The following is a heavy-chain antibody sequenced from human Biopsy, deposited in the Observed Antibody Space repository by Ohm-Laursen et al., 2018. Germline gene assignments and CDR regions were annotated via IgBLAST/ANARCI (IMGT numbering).Heavy chain of an antibody. CDR1: GYTFTGQY. D-gene: IGHD2-15*01. CDR3: AKGQDLRGGAEYFQH. CDR2: INPHSGTT. Sequence: ASVKVSCKASGYTFTGQYLHWVRQVPGQGLEWMGRINPHSGTTKFAQDFQGRVTMNRDTSITTAYMELRRLRSDDTAVYYCAKGQDLRGGAEYFQHWGQGALVTVSS. J-gene: IGHJ1*01. V-gene: IGHV1-2*06.